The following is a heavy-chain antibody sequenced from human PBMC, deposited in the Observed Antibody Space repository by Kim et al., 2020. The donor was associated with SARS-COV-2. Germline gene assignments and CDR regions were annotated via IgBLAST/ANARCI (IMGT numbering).Heavy chain of an antibody. J-gene: IGHJ4*02. CDR3: AREGGTTLDY. D-gene: IGHD1-1*01. V-gene: IGHV1-3*01. Sequence: NTKYSQKFQGRVTITRDTSASTAYIELSSLRSEDTAVYYCAREGGTTLDYWGQGTLVTVSS. CDR2: NT.